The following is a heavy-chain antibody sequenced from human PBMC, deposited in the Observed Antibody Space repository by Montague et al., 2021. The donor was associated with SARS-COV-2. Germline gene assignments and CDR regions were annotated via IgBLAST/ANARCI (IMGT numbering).Heavy chain of an antibody. CDR3: ARGTGYDYYFDC. V-gene: IGHV4-59*01. D-gene: IGHD5-12*01. CDR1: GVSISDYY. J-gene: IGHJ4*02. Sequence: SETLSLTCNVSGVSISDYYLNWIRHPPGKGLELIGYIYYNTASTNYNPSLQSRVTISLDTSKNQFSLNLMSVTAADTAIYFCARGTGYDYYFDCWGLGTLVTVSS. CDR2: IYYNTAST.